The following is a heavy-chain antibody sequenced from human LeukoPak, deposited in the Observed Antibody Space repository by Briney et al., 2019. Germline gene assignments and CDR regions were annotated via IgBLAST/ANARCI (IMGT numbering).Heavy chain of an antibody. J-gene: IGHJ3*01. CDR3: ARGGDIVGANRYAFDL. CDR1: GLTVSSNY. D-gene: IGHD1-26*01. CDR2: IANRGTT. Sequence: GGSLRLSCSGSGLTVSSNYMSWVRQAPGKGLEWVSVIANRGTTYYADSVKGRFPISRDNSKTTLYLQMNDLRAEHAAVFYCARGGDIVGANRYAFDLWGQGTMVTVSS. V-gene: IGHV3-53*01.